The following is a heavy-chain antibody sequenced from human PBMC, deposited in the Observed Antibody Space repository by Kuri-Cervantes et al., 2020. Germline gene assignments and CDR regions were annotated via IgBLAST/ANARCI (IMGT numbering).Heavy chain of an antibody. D-gene: IGHD3-22*01. CDR2: IWYDGSNK. V-gene: IGHV3-33*01. CDR3: ARSGYYDSSGSVDY. Sequence: GESLKISCAASGFTFSSYGMHWVRQAPGKGLEWVAVIWYDGSNKYYADSVKGRFTISRDNSKNTLYLQMNSLRSEDTAVYYCARSGYYDSSGSVDYWGQGTLVTVSS. CDR1: GFTFSSYG. J-gene: IGHJ4*02.